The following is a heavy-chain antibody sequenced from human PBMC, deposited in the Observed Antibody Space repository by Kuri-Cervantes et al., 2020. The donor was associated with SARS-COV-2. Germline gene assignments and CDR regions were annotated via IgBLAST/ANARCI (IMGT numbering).Heavy chain of an antibody. Sequence: ASVKVSCKASGYTFTSYGLSWVRQAPGQGLEWMGWISAYNGNTNYAQKLQGRVTMTTDTSTSTAYMELRSLRSDDTAVYYCARSGTVLWFGELFPGTTGNWFDPWGQGTLVTVSS. D-gene: IGHD3-10*01. V-gene: IGHV1-18*01. CDR3: ARSGTVLWFGELFPGTTGNWFDP. J-gene: IGHJ5*02. CDR1: GYTFTSYG. CDR2: ISAYNGNT.